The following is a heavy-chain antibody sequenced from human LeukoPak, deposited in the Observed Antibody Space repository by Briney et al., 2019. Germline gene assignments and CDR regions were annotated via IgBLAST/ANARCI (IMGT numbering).Heavy chain of an antibody. Sequence: SETLSLTCTVSGGSISTYYWSWIRQPPGKGLEWIGYIYYSGSTNYNPSLKSRVTISVDTSKNQFSLKLSSVTAADPAVYYCARGSKYYGSGTWGQGTLVTVSS. CDR3: ARGSKYYGSGT. J-gene: IGHJ5*02. CDR1: GGSISTYY. V-gene: IGHV4-59*01. D-gene: IGHD3-10*01. CDR2: IYYSGST.